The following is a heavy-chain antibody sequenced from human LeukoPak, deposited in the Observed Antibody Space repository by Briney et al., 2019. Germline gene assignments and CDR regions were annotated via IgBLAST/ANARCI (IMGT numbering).Heavy chain of an antibody. CDR2: LNWNGGST. Sequence: GGSLRLSCAASGFTFDDYGMSWVRQAPRKGLEWVSGLNWNGGSTGYADSVEGRFTISRDNAKNSLYLQMDSLRAEDTALYHCARVAYYYGSGRPYYFDSWGQGTLVTVSS. J-gene: IGHJ4*02. CDR3: ARVAYYYGSGRPYYFDS. V-gene: IGHV3-20*01. D-gene: IGHD3-10*01. CDR1: GFTFDDYG.